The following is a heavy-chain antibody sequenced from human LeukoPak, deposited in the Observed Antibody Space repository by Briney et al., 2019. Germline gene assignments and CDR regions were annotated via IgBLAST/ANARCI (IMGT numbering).Heavy chain of an antibody. V-gene: IGHV4-34*01. CDR3: ARGAPYDTMIVGVRVNYYMDV. CDR2: INHSGST. CDR1: GGSFSGYY. D-gene: IGHD3-22*01. Sequence: SETLSLTCAVYGGSFSGYYWSWIRQPPGKGLEWVGEINHSGSTNYNPSLKSRVTISVDTSKNQFSLKLSSVTAADTAVYYCARGAPYDTMIVGVRVNYYMDVWGKGTTVTVSS. J-gene: IGHJ6*03.